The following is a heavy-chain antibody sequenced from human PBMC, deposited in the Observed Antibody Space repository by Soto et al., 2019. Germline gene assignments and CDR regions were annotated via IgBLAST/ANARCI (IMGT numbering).Heavy chain of an antibody. CDR2: ISSSSSYI. D-gene: IGHD6-6*01. V-gene: IGHV3-21*01. CDR1: GFTFSSYS. CDR3: ARYYSSSSGGYGMDV. Sequence: PGGSLRLSCAASGFTFSSYSMSWVRQAPGKGLEWVSSISSSSSYIYYADSVKGRFTISRDNAKNSLYLQMNSLRAEDTAVYYCARYYSSSSGGYGMDVWGQGTTVTVSS. J-gene: IGHJ6*02.